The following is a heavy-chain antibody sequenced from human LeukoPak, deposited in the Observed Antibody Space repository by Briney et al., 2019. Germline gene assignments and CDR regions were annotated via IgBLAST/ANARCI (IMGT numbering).Heavy chain of an antibody. CDR3: AKAWGPN. CDR2: ICWDGGST. D-gene: IGHD7-27*01. J-gene: IGHJ4*02. V-gene: IGHV3-43*01. Sequence: PGGSLRLSCAASVFTFDDYTMHWVRQAPGKGLEWVSLICWDGGSTYYADSVKVRFTISRDISKHTLYLQRNSLRVEDTAVYYCAKAWGPNWGQGTLVTVSS. CDR1: VFTFDDYT.